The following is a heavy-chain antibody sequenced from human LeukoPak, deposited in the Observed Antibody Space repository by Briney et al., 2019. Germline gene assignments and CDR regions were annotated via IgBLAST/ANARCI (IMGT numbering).Heavy chain of an antibody. V-gene: IGHV4-59*08. CDR3: ARHLVAEYYYGP. CDR2: TYSTGST. Sequence: SQTLSLTCTVSGGSISNYYWSWIWQPPRQGQDWIGYTYSTGSTNYSPSLKSRVPISVDTSKNQFSLQLRSVAAADTAVYYCARHLVAEYYYGPWGQGTLVTVSS. CDR1: GGSISNYY. D-gene: IGHD2/OR15-2a*01. J-gene: IGHJ5*02.